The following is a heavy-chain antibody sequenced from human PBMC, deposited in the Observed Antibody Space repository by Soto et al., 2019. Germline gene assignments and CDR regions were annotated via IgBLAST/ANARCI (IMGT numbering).Heavy chain of an antibody. V-gene: IGHV3-23*01. Sequence: GGSLRLSCAASGFTFSNYAMNWVRQAPGKGLEWVSGISGGGGSTYYADSVKGRFTISRDNSKNTLNLQMNSLRAEDTAVYYCAKDQYSYYDSSGYYRYDYWGQGTLVTVSS. CDR1: GFTFSNYA. CDR2: ISGGGGST. CDR3: AKDQYSYYDSSGYYRYDY. D-gene: IGHD3-22*01. J-gene: IGHJ4*02.